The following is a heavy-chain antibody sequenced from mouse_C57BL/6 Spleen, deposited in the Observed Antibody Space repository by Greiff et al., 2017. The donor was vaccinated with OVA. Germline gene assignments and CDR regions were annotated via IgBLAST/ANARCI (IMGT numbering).Heavy chain of an antibody. CDR1: GFTFSDYG. Sequence: EVKLMESGGGLVKPGGSLKLSCAASGFTFSDYGMHWVRQAPEKGLEWVAYISSGSSTIYYADTVKGRFTISRDNAKNTLFLQMTSLRSEDTAMYYCARLLYGGYWGQGTTLTVSS. CDR3: ARLLYGGY. J-gene: IGHJ2*01. D-gene: IGHD2-12*01. V-gene: IGHV5-17*01. CDR2: ISSGSSTI.